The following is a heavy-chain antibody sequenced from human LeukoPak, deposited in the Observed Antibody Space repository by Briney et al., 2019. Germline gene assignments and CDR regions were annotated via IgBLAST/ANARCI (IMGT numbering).Heavy chain of an antibody. J-gene: IGHJ6*02. D-gene: IGHD1-26*01. CDR2: ITYDGSNK. V-gene: IGHV3-30*18. Sequence: GGSLRLSCAASGFTFSSYGMRWVRQAPGEGLEWVAVITYDGSNKYSADSVQGRFTISRVNSKNTLYLQMNSLRAEDTAVYYCAKEAVPLPTDYYGMDVWGQGTTVTVTS. CDR1: GFTFSSYG. CDR3: AKEAVPLPTDYYGMDV.